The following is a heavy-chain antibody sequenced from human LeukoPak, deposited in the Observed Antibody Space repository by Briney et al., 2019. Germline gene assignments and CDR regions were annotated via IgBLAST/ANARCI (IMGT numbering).Heavy chain of an antibody. V-gene: IGHV3-30-3*01. Sequence: GGSPRLSCAASGFTFSSYAMHWVRQAPGKGLEWVAVISYDGSNKYYADSVKGRFTISRDNAKNSLYLQMNSLRAEDTAVYYCARDEYFDWLSGDYWGQGTLVTVSS. CDR1: GFTFSSYA. CDR3: ARDEYFDWLSGDY. CDR2: ISYDGSNK. J-gene: IGHJ4*02. D-gene: IGHD3-9*01.